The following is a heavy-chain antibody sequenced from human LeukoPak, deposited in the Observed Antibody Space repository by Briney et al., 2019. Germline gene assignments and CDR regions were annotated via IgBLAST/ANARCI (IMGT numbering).Heavy chain of an antibody. CDR2: ISSSSSYI. CDR1: GFTFSSYS. V-gene: IGHV3-21*01. D-gene: IGHD6-19*01. Sequence: SGGSLRLSCAASGFTFSSYSMNWVRQAPGKGLEWVSSISSSSSYIYYADSVKGRFTISRDNAKNSLYLQMNSLRAEDTAVYYCARDQFAAVAANYWGQGTLVTVSS. CDR3: ARDQFAAVAANY. J-gene: IGHJ4*02.